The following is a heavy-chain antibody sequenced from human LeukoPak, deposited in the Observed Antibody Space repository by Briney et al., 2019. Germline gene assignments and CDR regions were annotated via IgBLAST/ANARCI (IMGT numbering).Heavy chain of an antibody. CDR3: ARQLLSYMDV. Sequence: GGSLRLSCAASGFTFSSYAVSWVRQAPGKGLEWVSVIYSGGSTYYADSVKGRFTISRDNSKNTLYLQMNSLRAEDTAVYYCARQLLSYMDVWGKGTTVTISS. CDR2: IYSGGST. CDR1: GFTFSSYA. V-gene: IGHV3-66*04. D-gene: IGHD3-10*01. J-gene: IGHJ6*03.